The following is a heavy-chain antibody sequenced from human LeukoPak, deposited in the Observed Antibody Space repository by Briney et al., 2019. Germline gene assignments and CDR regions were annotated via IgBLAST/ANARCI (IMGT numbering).Heavy chain of an antibody. V-gene: IGHV4-34*01. D-gene: IGHD3-22*01. J-gene: IGHJ4*02. CDR2: IYHSGST. CDR1: GGSFSGYY. Sequence: SETLSLTCAVYGGSFSGYYWSWIRQPPGKGLEWIGEIYHSGSTNYNPSLKSRVTISVDKSKNQFSLKLSSVTAADTAVYYCARHAYYYDSSGYSRDFDYWGQGTLVTVSS. CDR3: ARHAYYYDSSGYSRDFDY.